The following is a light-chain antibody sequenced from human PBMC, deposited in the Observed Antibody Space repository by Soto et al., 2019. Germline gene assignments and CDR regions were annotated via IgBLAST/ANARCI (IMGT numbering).Light chain of an antibody. V-gene: IGKV3-15*01. CDR2: DVS. CDR1: QSVRSK. Sequence: EIVMTQSPATLSVSPGERATLSCRASQSVRSKLAWYQQKPGQAPRLLIYDVSTRATGIPARFSGSGSGTEFTLTISSLQSEDFAVYFCQHYHNWPPFTFGPGTKVEIK. J-gene: IGKJ3*01. CDR3: QHYHNWPPFT.